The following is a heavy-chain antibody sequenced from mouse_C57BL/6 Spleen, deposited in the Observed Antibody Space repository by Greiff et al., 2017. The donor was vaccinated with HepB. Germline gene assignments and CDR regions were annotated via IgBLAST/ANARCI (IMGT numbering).Heavy chain of an antibody. V-gene: IGHV5-17*01. Sequence: EVKLQQSGGGLVKPGGSLKLSCAASGFTFSDYGMHWVRQAPEKGLEWVAYISSGSSTIYYADTVKGRFTISRDNAKNTLFLQMTSLRSEDTAMYYCAGSNYQRAMDYWGQGTSVTVSS. J-gene: IGHJ4*01. CDR1: GFTFSDYG. D-gene: IGHD2-5*01. CDR3: AGSNYQRAMDY. CDR2: ISSGSSTI.